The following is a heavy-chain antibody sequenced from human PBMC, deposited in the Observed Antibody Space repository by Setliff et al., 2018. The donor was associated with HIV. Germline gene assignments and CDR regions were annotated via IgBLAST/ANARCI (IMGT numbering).Heavy chain of an antibody. CDR2: IYWNDEK. Sequence: SGPTLVNPPQTLTLTCTFSGFSLSTSGVGVGWIRQPPGKALEWLTLIYWNDEKRYSPSLQSRLTITKDTSKNQVVLTMTNMDPVDTGTYYCALSHYYYGSGSYLRFDPWGQGTLVTVSS. CDR3: ALSHYYYGSGSYLRFDP. V-gene: IGHV2-5*01. J-gene: IGHJ5*02. CDR1: GFSLSTSGVG. D-gene: IGHD3-10*01.